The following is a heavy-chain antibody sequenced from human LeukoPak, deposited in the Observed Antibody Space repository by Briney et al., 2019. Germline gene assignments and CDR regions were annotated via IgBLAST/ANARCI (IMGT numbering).Heavy chain of an antibody. Sequence: GGSLRLSCAASGFTFSSYSMNWVRQAPGRGLEWVAVISYDGSNKYYADSVKGRFTISRDNSKNTLYPQMNSLRAEDTAVYYCTTDSRSGYGTLVYWDQGSLVIVSS. CDR2: ISYDGSNK. J-gene: IGHJ4*02. V-gene: IGHV3-30*03. CDR3: TTDSRSGYGTLVY. CDR1: GFTFSSYS. D-gene: IGHD3-3*01.